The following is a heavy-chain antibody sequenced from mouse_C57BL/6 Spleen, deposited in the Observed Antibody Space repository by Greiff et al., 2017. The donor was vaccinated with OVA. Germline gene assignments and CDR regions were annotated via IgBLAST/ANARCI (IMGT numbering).Heavy chain of an antibody. V-gene: IGHV5-6*01. CDR1: GFTFSSYG. CDR3: ARHEACFDY. CDR2: ISSGGSYT. Sequence: VQLKESGGDLVKPGGSLKLSCAASGFTFSSYGMSWVRQTPDKRLEWVATISSGGSYTYYPDSVKGRFTISRDNAKNTLYLQMSSLKSEDTAMYYCARHEACFDYWGQGTTLTVSS. J-gene: IGHJ2*01.